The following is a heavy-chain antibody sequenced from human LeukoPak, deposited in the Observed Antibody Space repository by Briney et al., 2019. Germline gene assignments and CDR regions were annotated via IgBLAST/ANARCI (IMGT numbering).Heavy chain of an antibody. D-gene: IGHD1-1*01. CDR3: ARVTTNGYFKY. J-gene: IGHJ4*02. Sequence: PGGSLRLSCAASGFTFSSYWMSWVRQAPGKGLKWVASIKFDESEKHYMDSVKGRFTISRDTAKNSLYLQMNSLRVEDTAVYFCARVTTNGYFKYWGQGSLVTVSP. V-gene: IGHV3-7*04. CDR2: IKFDESEK. CDR1: GFTFSSYW.